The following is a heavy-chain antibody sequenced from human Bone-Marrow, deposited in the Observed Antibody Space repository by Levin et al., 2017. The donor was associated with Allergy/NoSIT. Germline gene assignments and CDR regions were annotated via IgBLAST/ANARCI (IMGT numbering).Heavy chain of an antibody. CDR1: GFTFSNAW. CDR3: TRELYSYGMDV. J-gene: IGHJ6*01. Sequence: GESLKISCAVSGFTFSNAWMSWVRQAPGKGLEWVGRIQSKTDGGTTDYAAPVKGRFTIAGDDSKNTLYLQMNSLKSTDTAVYYCTRELYSYGMDVWGQGTTVTVSS. D-gene: IGHD1-26*01. CDR2: IQSKTDGGTT. V-gene: IGHV3-15*01.